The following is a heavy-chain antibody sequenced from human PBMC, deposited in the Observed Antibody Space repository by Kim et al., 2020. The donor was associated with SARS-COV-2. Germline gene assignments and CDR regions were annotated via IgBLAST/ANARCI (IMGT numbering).Heavy chain of an antibody. D-gene: IGHD2-2*01. CDR2: IKRKIDGETT. J-gene: IGHJ3*02. CDR1: GVTFSDAW. CDR3: ATDCAGSISCYDAYAM. Sequence: GGSLRLSCAASGVTFSDAWMTWVRQAPGKGLEWIGRIKRKIDGETTEYAAPVKGRFTISRDDSKNILWLQMNSLKTGDTAVYYCATDCAGSISCYDAYAMWGQGTTVIVSS. V-gene: IGHV3-15*05.